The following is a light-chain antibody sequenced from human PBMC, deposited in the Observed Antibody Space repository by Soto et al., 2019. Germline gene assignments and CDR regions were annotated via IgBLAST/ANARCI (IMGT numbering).Light chain of an antibody. Sequence: DLQMTQSPSTLSASVGDKVTITCRASQSTSSWLAWYQQKPGKAPKLLIYKASSLESGVPSRFRGSGSGTEFTLTISSLQPDDFATYYCQQYNSYSWTFGQGTKVEIK. V-gene: IGKV1-5*03. CDR2: KAS. J-gene: IGKJ1*01. CDR3: QQYNSYSWT. CDR1: QSTSSW.